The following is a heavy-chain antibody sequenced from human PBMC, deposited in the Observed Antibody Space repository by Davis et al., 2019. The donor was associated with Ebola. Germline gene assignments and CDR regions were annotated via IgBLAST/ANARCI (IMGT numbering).Heavy chain of an antibody. V-gene: IGHV3-43*02. Sequence: GGSLRLSCAASGFSFEDDAMYWVRQGPGMGLEWISLIGGDGSGTYYADSVKGRFTISRDNAKNSLYLQMNSLRAEDTAVYYCARAAAMFYYYGMDVWGQGTTVTVSS. D-gene: IGHD2-2*01. CDR2: IGGDGSGT. CDR1: GFSFEDDA. CDR3: ARAAAMFYYYGMDV. J-gene: IGHJ6*02.